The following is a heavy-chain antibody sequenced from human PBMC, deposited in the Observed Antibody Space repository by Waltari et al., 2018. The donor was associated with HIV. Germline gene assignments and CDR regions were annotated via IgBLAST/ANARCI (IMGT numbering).Heavy chain of an antibody. V-gene: IGHV3-33*01. CDR1: GFTFRSYG. Sequence: QVQLVESGGGVVQPGMSLRLSCAASGFTFRSYGMHWVRQAPGKWLAWVAFIWYDGNKRYYGDSVQGRFTISRDNSRNTLYLQMNRLRAEDTALYYCARGHCSSTSCYYYGMDVWGQGTTVTVSS. D-gene: IGHD2-2*01. CDR2: IWYDGNKR. CDR3: ARGHCSSTSCYYYGMDV. J-gene: IGHJ6*02.